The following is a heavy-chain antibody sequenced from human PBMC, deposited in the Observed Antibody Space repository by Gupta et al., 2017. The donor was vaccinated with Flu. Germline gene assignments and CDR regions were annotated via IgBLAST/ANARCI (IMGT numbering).Heavy chain of an antibody. CDR2: GHHSGST. Sequence: QVQLQPWGAGLLNPSETLSLTCAVYDGSFSAYYWSWIRQPRGQGLEWIAEGHHSGSTIYNPSLKSRVTMSVDTSRNQFSLKLSSVTAADTAVYYCAREPGYCVGTNCYGGWFDPWGQGTLVTVSS. J-gene: IGHJ5*02. D-gene: IGHD2-2*01. V-gene: IGHV4-34*01. CDR3: AREPGYCVGTNCYGGWFDP. CDR1: DGSFSAYY.